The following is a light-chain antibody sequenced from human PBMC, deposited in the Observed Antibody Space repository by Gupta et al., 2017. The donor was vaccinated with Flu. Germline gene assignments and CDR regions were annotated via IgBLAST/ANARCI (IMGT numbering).Light chain of an antibody. CDR2: EDR. CDR1: DIVRSG. J-gene: IGLJ2*01. Sequence: YVLTQAPSVSVAPGQTARTTCGGNDIVRSGVHWYQQRPGQVPGLVVYEDRERPSGIPERFSGSNSGNTATLIISSVEAGDEADYYCQVWDNDSDHVIFGGGTKLSVL. V-gene: IGLV3-21*02. CDR3: QVWDNDSDHVI.